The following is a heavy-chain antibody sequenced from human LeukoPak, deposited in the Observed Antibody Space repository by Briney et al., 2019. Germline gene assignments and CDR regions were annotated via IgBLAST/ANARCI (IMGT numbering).Heavy chain of an antibody. CDR3: ARTNYDILTGYPTFDY. CDR2: IYTSGST. Sequence: PSETLSLTCTVSGGSISSYYWNWIRQPAGKGLEWIGRIYTSGSTNYNPSLKSRVTLSVHTSKNQFSLKLSSVTAADTAVYYCARTNYDILTGYPTFDYWGQGTLVTVSS. CDR1: GGSISSYY. J-gene: IGHJ4*02. D-gene: IGHD3-9*01. V-gene: IGHV4-4*07.